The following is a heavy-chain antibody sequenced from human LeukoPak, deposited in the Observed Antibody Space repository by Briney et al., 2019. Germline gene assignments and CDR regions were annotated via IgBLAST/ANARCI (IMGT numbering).Heavy chain of an antibody. CDR3: AKSLGIQLWLFDY. Sequence: PGGSLRLSCAASGFTFSSYAMSWVRQAPGKGLEWVSAISGSGGSTYYADSVKGRFAISRDNSKNTLYLQMNSLRAEDTAVYYCAKSLGIQLWLFDYWGQGTLVTVSS. J-gene: IGHJ4*02. CDR1: GFTFSSYA. D-gene: IGHD5-18*01. V-gene: IGHV3-23*01. CDR2: ISGSGGST.